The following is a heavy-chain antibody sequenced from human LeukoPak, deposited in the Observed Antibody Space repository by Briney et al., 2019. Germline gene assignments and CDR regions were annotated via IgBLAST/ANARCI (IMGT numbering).Heavy chain of an antibody. V-gene: IGHV1-3*03. J-gene: IGHJ6*03. CDR1: GYTFTSYA. Sequence: ASVKVSCKASGYTFTSYAMHWVRQAPGQRLEWMGWINAGNGNTKYSQEFQGRVTITRDTSASTAYMELSSLRSEDMAVYYCARDGVDRNYYYYMDVWGKGTTVTVSS. CDR3: ARDGVDRNYYYYMDV. CDR2: INAGNGNT. D-gene: IGHD5-12*01.